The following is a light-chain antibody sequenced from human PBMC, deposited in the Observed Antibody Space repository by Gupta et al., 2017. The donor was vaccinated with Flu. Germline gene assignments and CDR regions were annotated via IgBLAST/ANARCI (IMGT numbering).Light chain of an antibody. CDR2: GTS. J-gene: IGKJ2*01. Sequence: GPLSLSPGESITLSCRASGSVNRNFLVWYQQKPGQAPRLLIYGTSNRAPGIPDRFSGGGSGTDFTLTISRLEPEDFGFFYCHQYETSPYTFGQGTKLEIK. CDR3: HQYETSPYT. CDR1: GSVNRNF. V-gene: IGKV3-20*01.